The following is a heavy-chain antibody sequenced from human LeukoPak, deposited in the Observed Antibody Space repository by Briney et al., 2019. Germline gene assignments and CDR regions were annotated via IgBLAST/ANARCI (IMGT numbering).Heavy chain of an antibody. CDR1: GGSFRGYY. CDR3: ARDYNSGSLLDAFDI. Sequence: PSETLSLTCAVYGGSFRGYYWSWIRQPPGKGLEWIGEINHSGSTNYNPSLKSRVTISVDTSKNQFSLKLSSVTAADTAVYYCARDYNSGSLLDAFDIWGQGTMVTVSS. V-gene: IGHV4-34*01. CDR2: INHSGST. D-gene: IGHD3-10*01. J-gene: IGHJ3*02.